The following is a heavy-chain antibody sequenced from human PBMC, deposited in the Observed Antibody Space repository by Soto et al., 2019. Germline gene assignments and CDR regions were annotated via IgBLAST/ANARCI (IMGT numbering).Heavy chain of an antibody. J-gene: IGHJ3*02. CDR1: GFTFSSYT. Sequence: EVQLLESGGGLVQPGGSLRLSCAASGFTFSSYTMTWVRQAPGKGLEWVSSISGSGGSTYYADSVKGRFTISRDNSKNTLYLQMNSLRAEDTAVYYCAKDEIAAGLGWAFDIWGQGTMVTVSS. CDR3: AKDEIAAGLGWAFDI. V-gene: IGHV3-23*01. CDR2: ISGSGGST. D-gene: IGHD6-13*01.